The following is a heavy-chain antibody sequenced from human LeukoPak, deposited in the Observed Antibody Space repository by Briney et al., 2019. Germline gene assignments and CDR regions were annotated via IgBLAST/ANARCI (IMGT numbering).Heavy chain of an antibody. Sequence: GGSLRLSCAASGFTVSSSYMYWVRQAPGKGLEWVSFFYRGDSTYYAESVRGRFTISRDNSKNTLYLLMNSLIPEDTAIYYCAREVVSTPSYFDSWGQGTLVTVSS. CDR2: FYRGDST. CDR3: AREVVSTPSYFDS. CDR1: GFTVSSSY. J-gene: IGHJ4*02. V-gene: IGHV3-53*01. D-gene: IGHD2-15*01.